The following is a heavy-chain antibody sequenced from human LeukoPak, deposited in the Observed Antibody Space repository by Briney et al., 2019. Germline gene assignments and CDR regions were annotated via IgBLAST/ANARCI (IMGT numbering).Heavy chain of an antibody. CDR2: IRSTANSYAT. V-gene: IGHV3-73*01. J-gene: IGHJ4*02. D-gene: IGHD3-16*02. Sequence: PGGSLRLSCAASGFTFSGSAMHWVRQASGKGLEWVGRIRSTANSYATAYAASVKGRFTISRDDSKNTAYLQMNSLKTEDTAVYYCTRHYDDYVWGSYRYGYDYWGQGTLVTVSS. CDR3: TRHYDDYVWGSYRYGYDY. CDR1: GFTFSGSA.